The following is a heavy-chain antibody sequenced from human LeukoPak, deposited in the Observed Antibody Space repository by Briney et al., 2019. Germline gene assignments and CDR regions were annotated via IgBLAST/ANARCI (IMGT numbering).Heavy chain of an antibody. J-gene: IGHJ4*02. CDR3: ARYSGIHSYFDS. V-gene: IGHV4-61*02. CDR2: VYGSGRT. D-gene: IGHD6-13*01. Sequence: SQTLSLTCGVSGGSLYTYNYYWSWIRQSAGKRLEWIGRVYGSGRTNYNPSLKSRVTMSVDTSKNQFSLKLTSVTIADTAVYYCARYSGIHSYFDSWGQGAPVIVSS. CDR1: GGSLYTYNYY.